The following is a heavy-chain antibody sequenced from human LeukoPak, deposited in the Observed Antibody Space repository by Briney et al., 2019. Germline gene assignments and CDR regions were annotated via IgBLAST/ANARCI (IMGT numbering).Heavy chain of an antibody. CDR2: INTNTGNP. J-gene: IGHJ6*03. V-gene: IGHV7-4-1*02. CDR3: ARSQLARWSYYYYYMDV. D-gene: IGHD4-23*01. CDR1: GYTFTSYA. Sequence: GASVKVSCKASGYTFTSYAMNWVRQAPGQGLEWMGWINTNTGNPTYAQGFTGRFVFSLDTSVSTAYLQISSLKAEDTAVYYCARSQLARWSYYYYYMDVWGKGTTVTVSS.